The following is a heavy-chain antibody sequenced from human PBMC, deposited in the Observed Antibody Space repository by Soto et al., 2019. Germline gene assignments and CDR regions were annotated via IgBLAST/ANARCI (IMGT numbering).Heavy chain of an antibody. V-gene: IGHV3-11*05. CDR1: GFTFSDYY. J-gene: IGHJ3*02. Sequence: GGSLRLSCAAFGFTFSDYYMSWIRQAPGKGLEWVSYISSSSSYTNYADSVKGRFTISRDNAKNSLYLQMNSLRAEDTAVYYCARDHVRYYDSSGHDAFDIWGQGTMVTVSS. CDR2: ISSSSSYT. CDR3: ARDHVRYYDSSGHDAFDI. D-gene: IGHD3-22*01.